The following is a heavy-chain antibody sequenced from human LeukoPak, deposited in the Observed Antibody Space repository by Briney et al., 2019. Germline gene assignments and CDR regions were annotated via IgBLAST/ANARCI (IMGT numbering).Heavy chain of an antibody. Sequence: GGSLRLSCAASGFTVSSNYMSWIRQAPGKGLEWVSYISSSGSTIYYADSVKGQFTISRDNAKNSLYLQMNSLRVEDTAVYYSAREYAVLDYYGSSGPLDYWGQGTLVTVSS. CDR3: AREYAVLDYYGSSGPLDY. D-gene: IGHD3-22*01. V-gene: IGHV3-11*04. CDR2: ISSSGSTI. CDR1: GFTVSSNY. J-gene: IGHJ4*02.